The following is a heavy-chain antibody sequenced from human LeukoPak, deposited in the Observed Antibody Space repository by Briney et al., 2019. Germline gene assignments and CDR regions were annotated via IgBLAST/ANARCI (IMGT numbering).Heavy chain of an antibody. V-gene: IGHV3-9*01. CDR2: ISWNSGSI. CDR1: GFTFSSYA. CDR3: AKSPPRYCSSTSCYIYYGMDV. J-gene: IGHJ6*02. Sequence: GGSLRLSCAASGFTFSSYAMHWVRQAPGKGLEWVSGISWNSGSIGYADSVKGRFTISRDNAKNSLYLQMNSLRAEDTALYYCAKSPPRYCSSTSCYIYYGMDVWGQGTTVTVSS. D-gene: IGHD2-2*02.